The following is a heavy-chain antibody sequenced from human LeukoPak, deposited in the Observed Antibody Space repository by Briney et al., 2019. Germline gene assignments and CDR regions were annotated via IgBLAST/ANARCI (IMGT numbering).Heavy chain of an antibody. CDR2: ISGSGGST. D-gene: IGHD3-22*01. V-gene: IGHV3-23*01. CDR3: AKDPYYYDSSGYYGGYFQH. Sequence: GGSLRLSCAASGFTFSSYAMSWVRQAPGKGLEWVSAISGSGGSTYYADSVEGRFTISRDNSKNTLYLQMNSLRAEDTAVYYCAKDPYYYDSSGYYGGYFQHWGQGTLVTVSS. J-gene: IGHJ1*01. CDR1: GFTFSSYA.